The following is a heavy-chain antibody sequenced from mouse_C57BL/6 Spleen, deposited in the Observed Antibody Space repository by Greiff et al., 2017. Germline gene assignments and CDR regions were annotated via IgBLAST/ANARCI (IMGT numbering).Heavy chain of an antibody. J-gene: IGHJ2*01. CDR1: GYTFTSSW. CDR3: ARSSSGHDY. V-gene: IGHV1-69*01. Sequence: VQLQQPGAELVMPGASVKLSCKASGYTFTSSWMHWVKPRPGQGLEWIGEIDPSDSYTNYNQKFKGKSTLTVYKSSSTAYMQLSSLTSEDSAVYYCARSSSGHDYWGQGTTLTVSP. D-gene: IGHD3-2*02. CDR2: IDPSDSYT.